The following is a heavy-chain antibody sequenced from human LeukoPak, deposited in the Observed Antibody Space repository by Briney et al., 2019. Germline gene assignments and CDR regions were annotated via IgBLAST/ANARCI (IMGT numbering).Heavy chain of an antibody. J-gene: IGHJ3*02. D-gene: IGHD5-18*01. CDR2: IYYSGST. V-gene: IGHV4-39*07. CDR3: ARGGYSYGDTGDAFDI. CDR1: GGSISSSSYY. Sequence: PSETLSLTCTVSGGSISSSSYYWGWIRQPPGKGLEWIGSIYYSGSTYYNPSLKSRLIISVDTSKNQISLKLSSVTAADTAVYYCARGGYSYGDTGDAFDIWGRGTMVTVSS.